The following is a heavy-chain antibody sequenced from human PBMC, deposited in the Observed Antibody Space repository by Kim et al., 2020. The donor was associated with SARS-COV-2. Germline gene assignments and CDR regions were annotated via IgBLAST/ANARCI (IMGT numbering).Heavy chain of an antibody. CDR2: ISGSGGST. D-gene: IGHD3-10*01. CDR1: GFTFSSYA. J-gene: IGHJ6*02. V-gene: IGHV3-23*01. Sequence: GGSLRLSCAASGFTFSSYAMSWVRQAPGKGLEWVSAISGSGGSTYYADSVKGRFTISRDNSKNTLYLQMISLRAEDTAVYYCAKRLRGGRMTQLGYYYYYGMDVWGQGTTVTVSS. CDR3: AKRLRGGRMTQLGYYYYYGMDV.